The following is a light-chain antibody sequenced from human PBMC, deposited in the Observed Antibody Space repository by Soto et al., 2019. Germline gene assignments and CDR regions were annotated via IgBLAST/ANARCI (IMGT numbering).Light chain of an antibody. CDR2: DAS. V-gene: IGKV1-5*01. J-gene: IGKJ1*01. CDR1: QSISSW. Sequence: DIQMTQSPSTLSASVGDRVTITCRASQSISSWLAWYQQKPGKAPKLLIYDASSLESGVPSRFSGSGSGTEFIITISSLQPDDFAAYYCQQYNSYSPCTFGQGTKVDIK. CDR3: QQYNSYSPCT.